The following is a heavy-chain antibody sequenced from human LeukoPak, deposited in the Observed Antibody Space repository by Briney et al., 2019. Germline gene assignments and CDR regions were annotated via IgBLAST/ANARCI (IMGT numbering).Heavy chain of an antibody. V-gene: IGHV3-66*01. J-gene: IGHJ4*02. CDR1: GYPVSDKP. D-gene: IGHD2-2*01. Sequence: GGSLRLSCAASGYPVSDKPMTWVRQAAGKGLEWVSVIYSDGSTYYSESVKGRFYISRDNSKNTLYLQMNSLGAEDTAVYYCAARPDSTRRPYDYWGQGTLVTVSS. CDR3: AARPDSTRRPYDY. CDR2: IYSDGST.